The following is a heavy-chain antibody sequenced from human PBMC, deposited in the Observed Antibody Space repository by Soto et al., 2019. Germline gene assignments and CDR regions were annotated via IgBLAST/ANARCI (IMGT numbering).Heavy chain of an antibody. Sequence: EVQLVESGGGLVQPGGSLRLSCAASGFTFSGSWMHWVRQAPGKGLVWVSRINGDGSGTSYAEFVKGRFTISRDDGKKTLFLQTNGLRAEDTAVYYCARGIFGSGTANDYWGQGTLVTVSS. CDR3: ARGIFGSGTANDY. D-gene: IGHD3-10*01. CDR2: INGDGSGT. CDR1: GFTFSGSW. V-gene: IGHV3-74*01. J-gene: IGHJ4*02.